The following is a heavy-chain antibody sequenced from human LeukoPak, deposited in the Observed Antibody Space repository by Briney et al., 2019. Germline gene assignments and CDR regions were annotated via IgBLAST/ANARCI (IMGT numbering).Heavy chain of an antibody. Sequence: SETLSLTCAGSGGSIFTTNWWSWVRQPPGKGLEWIGEVHLSGASNYNPSLKSRVNMSIDKSKNQLSLELTSVTAADTAIYYCTRESGAFSPFGFWGQGTLVTVSS. D-gene: IGHD1-26*01. J-gene: IGHJ4*02. CDR3: TRESGAFSPFGF. CDR2: VHLSGAS. CDR1: GGSIFTTNW. V-gene: IGHV4-4*02.